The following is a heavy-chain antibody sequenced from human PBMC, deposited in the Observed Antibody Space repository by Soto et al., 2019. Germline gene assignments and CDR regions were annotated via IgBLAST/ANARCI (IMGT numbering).Heavy chain of an antibody. CDR3: AKGGAQLLHYNWFDP. Sequence: GGSLRLSCAASGFTFSSYAMSWVRQAPGKGLEWVSAISGSGGSTYYADSVKGRFTISRDNSKNTLYLQMNSLRAGDTAVYYCAKGGAQLLHYNWFDPWGQGTLVTVSS. J-gene: IGHJ5*02. V-gene: IGHV3-23*01. D-gene: IGHD2-2*01. CDR2: ISGSGGST. CDR1: GFTFSSYA.